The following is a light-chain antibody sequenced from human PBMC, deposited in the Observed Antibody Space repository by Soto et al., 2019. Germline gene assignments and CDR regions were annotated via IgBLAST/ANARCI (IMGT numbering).Light chain of an antibody. V-gene: IGLV7-43*01. J-gene: IGLJ2*01. Sequence: QAVVIQEPSLTVSPGGTVTLTCTSSTGTVNSGHYPNWFQQGPGQAPKALIYSTSNKYSWTPDHFSGALLGGKAALTLSGVQPEDEADYFCLLYFGSAELVFGGGTKLTVL. CDR2: STS. CDR1: TGTVNSGHY. CDR3: LLYFGSAELV.